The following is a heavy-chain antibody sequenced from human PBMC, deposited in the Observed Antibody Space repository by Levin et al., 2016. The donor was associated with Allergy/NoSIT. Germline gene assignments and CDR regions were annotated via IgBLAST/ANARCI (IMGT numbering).Heavy chain of an antibody. CDR3: AKDIVGSGLPWYFDL. CDR2: ISWNSNSI. CDR1: GFTFDDYA. V-gene: IGHV3-9*01. Sequence: SLKISCAASGFTFDDYAMHWVRQAPGKGLEWVSRISWNSNSIAYADSVKGRFTISRDNAKNSLYLQMNSLRVEDTAFYYCAKDIVGSGLPWYFDLWGPWHPGHCLL. J-gene: IGHJ2*01. D-gene: IGHD5-12*01.